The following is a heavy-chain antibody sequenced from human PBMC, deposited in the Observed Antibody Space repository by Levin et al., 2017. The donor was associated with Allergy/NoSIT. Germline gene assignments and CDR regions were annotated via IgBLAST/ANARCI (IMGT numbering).Heavy chain of an antibody. V-gene: IGHV1-18*01. CDR2: ISAYNDNT. D-gene: IGHD4-17*01. Sequence: VASVKVSCKASGYTFSTYGITWVRQAPGQGLEWLGWISAYNDNTNYAQKFQGRITMTTDTSTSTAYMELRSLRSDDTAVYYCAGSRYGDYLYGLDVWGQGTTVTVS. CDR3: AGSRYGDYLYGLDV. J-gene: IGHJ6*02. CDR1: GYTFSTYG.